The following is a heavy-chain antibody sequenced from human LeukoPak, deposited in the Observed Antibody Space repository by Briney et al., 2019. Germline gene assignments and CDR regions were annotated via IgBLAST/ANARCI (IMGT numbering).Heavy chain of an antibody. V-gene: IGHV4-34*01. Sequence: PSETPSLTCAVYGGSFSGYYWSWIRQPPGKGLEWIGEINHSGSTNYNPSLKSRVTISVDTSKNQFSLKLSSVTAADTAVYYCARGGYCSSTSCTGELDYWGQGTLVTVSS. CDR1: GGSFSGYY. CDR3: ARGGYCSSTSCTGELDY. J-gene: IGHJ4*02. CDR2: INHSGST. D-gene: IGHD2-2*03.